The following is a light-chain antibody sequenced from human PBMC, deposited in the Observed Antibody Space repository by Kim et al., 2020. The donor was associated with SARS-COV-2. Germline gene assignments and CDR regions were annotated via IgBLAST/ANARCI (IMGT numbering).Light chain of an antibody. CDR2: DVS. Sequence: QSITISCTGTSSDVGGYNYAAWYQQHPGKAPKLMIYDVSNRPSGVSNRFSGSKSGNTASLTISGLQAEDEADYYCSSYTSSSTHWVFGGGTQLTVL. CDR1: SSDVGGYNY. CDR3: SSYTSSSTHWV. V-gene: IGLV2-14*03. J-gene: IGLJ3*02.